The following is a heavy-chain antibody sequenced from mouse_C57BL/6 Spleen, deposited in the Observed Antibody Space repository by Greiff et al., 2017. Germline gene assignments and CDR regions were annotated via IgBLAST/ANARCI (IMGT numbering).Heavy chain of an antibody. V-gene: IGHV1-82*01. Sequence: VQLQQSGPELVKPGASVKISCKASGYAFSSSWMNWVKQRPGKGLEWIGRIYPGDGDTNYNGKFKGKATLTADKSSSTAYMQLSSLTSEDSAVYVCARPTVVPYWYFDVWGTGTTVTVSS. CDR1: GYAFSSSW. CDR3: ARPTVVPYWYFDV. CDR2: IYPGDGDT. D-gene: IGHD1-1*01. J-gene: IGHJ1*03.